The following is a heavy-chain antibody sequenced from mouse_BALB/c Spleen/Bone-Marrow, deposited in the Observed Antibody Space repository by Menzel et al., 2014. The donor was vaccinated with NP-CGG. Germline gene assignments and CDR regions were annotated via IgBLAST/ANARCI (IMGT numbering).Heavy chain of an antibody. D-gene: IGHD2-1*01. CDR1: GYSFTGSF. J-gene: IGHJ4*01. V-gene: IGHV1-37*01. CDR2: INPYNGDT. CDR3: GSRGNYDEGRY. Sequence: VQLQQSGPELVKPGASVKISCKASGYSFTGSFMNWVKQSHGKSLEWIGRINPYNGDTFYNQKFKGKATLTVDKSSSTAHMELLSLTSEDSAVYYCGSRGNYDEGRYWGQGTSVTVSS.